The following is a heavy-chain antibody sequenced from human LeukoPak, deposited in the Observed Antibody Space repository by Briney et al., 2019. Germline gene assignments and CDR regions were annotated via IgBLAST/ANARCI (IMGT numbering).Heavy chain of an antibody. CDR3: TRMWDTGLVVIDS. CDR2: ISSSSSYI. D-gene: IGHD2-8*02. Sequence: GGSLRLSCAASGFTFSSYSMNWVRQAPGKGLEWVSSISSSSSYIYYADSVKGRFTISRDNAKNSLYLQMNSLKSEDTAVYYCTRMWDTGLVVIDSWGQGAQVTVSS. J-gene: IGHJ4*02. CDR1: GFTFSSYS. V-gene: IGHV3-21*04.